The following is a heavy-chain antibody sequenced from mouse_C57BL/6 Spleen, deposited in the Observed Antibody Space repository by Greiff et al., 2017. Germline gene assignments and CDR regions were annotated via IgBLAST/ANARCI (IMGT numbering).Heavy chain of an antibody. CDR3: AREDYDYDEGYAMGY. D-gene: IGHD2-4*01. Sequence: DVQLQESGPGLVKPSQSLSLTCSVTGYSITSGYYWNWIRQFPGNKLEWRGYIIYDGSNNYNPSLQNRISITRDTSKNQFFLKLNSVTTEDTATYFCAREDYDYDEGYAMGYWGQGTSVTVSS. V-gene: IGHV3-6*01. CDR2: IIYDGSN. CDR1: GYSITSGYY. J-gene: IGHJ4*01.